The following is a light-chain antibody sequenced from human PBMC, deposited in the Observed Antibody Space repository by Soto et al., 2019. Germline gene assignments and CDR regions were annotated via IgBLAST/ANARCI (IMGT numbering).Light chain of an antibody. J-gene: IGLJ1*01. Sequence: SYELTQPPSVSVSPGQTASITCSGDKLGHKYACWYQQKPGQSPVLVIYQDSKRPSGIPERFSGSNSGNTATLTISGTQAMDEADYYCQAWDSSTGVFRTGTKLTVL. CDR2: QDS. V-gene: IGLV3-1*01. CDR3: QAWDSSTGV. CDR1: KLGHKY.